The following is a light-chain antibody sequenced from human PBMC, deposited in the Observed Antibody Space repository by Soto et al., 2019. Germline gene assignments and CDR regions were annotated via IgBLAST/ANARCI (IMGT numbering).Light chain of an antibody. Sequence: EIVLTQSPGTLSLSPGARAPLSCRARQSVSSNLAWYQQHPGQAPRLLIYGASTRATGIPARFSGSGSGTEITLTISSLQPDDFATYYCQQYNSYPWTFGQGTKVDIK. V-gene: IGKV3-15*01. CDR1: QSVSSN. J-gene: IGKJ1*01. CDR3: QQYNSYPWT. CDR2: GAS.